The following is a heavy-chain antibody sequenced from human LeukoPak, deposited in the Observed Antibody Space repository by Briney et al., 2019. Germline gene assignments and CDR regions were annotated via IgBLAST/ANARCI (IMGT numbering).Heavy chain of an antibody. Sequence: GESLKISCKGSGYSFTSYWIGWVRQMPGKGLEGMGIIYPGDSDTRYSPSFQGQVTISADKSISTASLQWSSLKASDTAMYYCARQGACSSTSCYLDFDYWGQGTLVTVSS. CDR1: GYSFTSYW. CDR2: IYPGDSDT. V-gene: IGHV5-51*01. D-gene: IGHD2-2*01. J-gene: IGHJ4*02. CDR3: ARQGACSSTSCYLDFDY.